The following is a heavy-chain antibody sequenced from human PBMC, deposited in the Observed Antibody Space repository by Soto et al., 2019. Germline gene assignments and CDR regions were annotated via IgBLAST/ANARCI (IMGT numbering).Heavy chain of an antibody. CDR3: ARQCRGVTCHWFVP. J-gene: IGHJ5*02. V-gene: IGHV4-39*01. Sequence: QLQLQESGPGLVKPSETLSLTCTVSSGSISSTIYSWDWIRQPPGKGLEWIGSIFYSGSPYYNPSPKSPVTISVDTPKNQFALSLTAVTSGDTAVYYWARQCRGVTCHWFVPWGQGTLVTVSS. CDR2: IFYSGSP. CDR1: SGSISSTIYS. D-gene: IGHD2-15*01.